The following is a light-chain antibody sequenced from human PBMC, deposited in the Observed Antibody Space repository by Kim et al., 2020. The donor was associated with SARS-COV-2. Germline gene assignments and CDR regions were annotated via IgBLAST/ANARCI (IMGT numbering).Light chain of an antibody. Sequence: SYELTQPPSVSVSPGQTASITCSGDKLGDKYACWYQQKPGRSPVLVIYQDSKRPSGIPERFSGSNSGNTVTLTISGTQAMDEADYYCQAWDSSIRVFGGGTQLTVL. J-gene: IGLJ3*02. CDR2: QDS. CDR3: QAWDSSIRV. V-gene: IGLV3-1*01. CDR1: KLGDKY.